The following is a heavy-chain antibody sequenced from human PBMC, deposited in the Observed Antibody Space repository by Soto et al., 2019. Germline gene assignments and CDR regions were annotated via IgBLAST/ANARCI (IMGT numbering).Heavy chain of an antibody. V-gene: IGHV3-23*04. J-gene: IGHJ5*02. Sequence: EEQVAESGGALVQPGGSLRLSCAASGFNFNTFAMICFRQAPGKGREWFSAISSSSGSRDYADSVRGRFTISRDNSKNLLFLHMNSLSADDTPTYYCANDPPSPCTAHWVDP. CDR2: ISSSSGSR. CDR1: GFNFNTFA. D-gene: IGHD2-2*01. CDR3: ANDPPSPCTAHWVDP.